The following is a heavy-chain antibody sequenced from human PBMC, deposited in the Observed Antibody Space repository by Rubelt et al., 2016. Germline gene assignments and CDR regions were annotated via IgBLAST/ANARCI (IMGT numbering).Heavy chain of an antibody. J-gene: IGHJ4*02. Sequence: QVQLVQSGAEVKKPGASVKVSCKASGYTFTSYAMHWVRQAPGQRLEWMGWINAGNGNTKYSQKFPGRVTITSDTSASTAYMELSSLRSEDTAVYYCARDDGTTGGDYWGQGTLVTVSS. CDR3: ARDDGTTGGDY. V-gene: IGHV1-3*01. CDR1: GYTFTSYA. CDR2: INAGNGNT. D-gene: IGHD1-1*01.